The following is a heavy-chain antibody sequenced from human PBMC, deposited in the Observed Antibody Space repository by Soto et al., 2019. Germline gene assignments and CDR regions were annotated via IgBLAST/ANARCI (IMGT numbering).Heavy chain of an antibody. Sequence: ASVKVCCKFSGDTLTELSMHWVRQAPGKGLEWMGGFDPEDGETIYAQKFQGRVTMTEDTSTDTAYMELSSLRSEDTAVYYCATTGTAILFGVVENWFDPWGQGTLVTVSS. V-gene: IGHV1-24*01. CDR1: GDTLTELS. CDR2: FDPEDGET. D-gene: IGHD3-3*01. CDR3: ATTGTAILFGVVENWFDP. J-gene: IGHJ5*02.